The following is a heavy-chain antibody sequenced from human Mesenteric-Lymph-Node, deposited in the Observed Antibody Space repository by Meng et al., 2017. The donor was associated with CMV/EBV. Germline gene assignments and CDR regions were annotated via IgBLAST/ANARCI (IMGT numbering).Heavy chain of an antibody. Sequence: GGFCSGDYWSGSRQPPGKGREWIGEINNSGSTNYNPSRKSRVTISVDTSKNQFSLKLRSVTAADTAVYYCARGGGRGWRRDNWFDPWGQGTLVTVSS. V-gene: IGHV4-34*01. CDR1: GGFCSGDY. D-gene: IGHD6-19*01. CDR3: ARGGGRGWRRDNWFDP. CDR2: INNSGST. J-gene: IGHJ5*02.